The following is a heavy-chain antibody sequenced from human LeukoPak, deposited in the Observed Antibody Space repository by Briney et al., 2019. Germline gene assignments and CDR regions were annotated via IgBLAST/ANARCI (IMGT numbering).Heavy chain of an antibody. CDR1: GYTFTGYY. D-gene: IGHD2-15*01. J-gene: IGHJ3*02. V-gene: IGHV1-2*02. Sequence: GASVKVSCKASGYTFTGYYMHWVRQAPGQGLEWMGWINPNSGGTNYAQKFQGRVTMTRDTSISTACMELSRLRSDDTAVYYCARDTGSGGSWGRSDAFDIWGQGTMVTVSS. CDR2: INPNSGGT. CDR3: ARDTGSGGSWGRSDAFDI.